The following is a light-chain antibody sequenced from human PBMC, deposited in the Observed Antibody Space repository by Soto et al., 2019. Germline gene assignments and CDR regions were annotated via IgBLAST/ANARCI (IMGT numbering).Light chain of an antibody. CDR2: RNN. J-gene: IGLJ3*02. CDR1: SSNIGSEY. Sequence: QSVLTQPPSASGTPGQRVTISCSGSSSNIGSEYVVWYQHLPGTAPKLLIYRNNQRPSGVPDRFACSKSGTSASLAISGLRSEDEADYYCAARDDSLSGHWVFGGGTKVTVL. CDR3: AARDDSLSGHWV. V-gene: IGLV1-47*01.